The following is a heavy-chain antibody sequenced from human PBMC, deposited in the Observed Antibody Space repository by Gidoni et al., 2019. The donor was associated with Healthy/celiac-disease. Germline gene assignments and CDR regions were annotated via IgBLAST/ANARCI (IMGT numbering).Heavy chain of an antibody. D-gene: IGHD5-12*01. V-gene: IGHV4-39*01. CDR1: GGSISRSSYY. CDR2: IYYSGST. J-gene: IGHJ4*02. Sequence: QLQLQESGPGLVKPSETLSLTCTVSGGSISRSSYYWGWIRQPAGKGLEWIGSIYYSGSTYYNPSLKSRVTISVDTSKNQFSLKLSSVTAADTAVYYCAGTIVATIWWGTFGVYYFDYWGQGTLVTVSS. CDR3: AGTIVATIWWGTFGVYYFDY.